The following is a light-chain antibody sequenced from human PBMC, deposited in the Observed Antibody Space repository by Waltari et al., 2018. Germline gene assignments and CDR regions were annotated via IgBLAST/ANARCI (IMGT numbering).Light chain of an antibody. J-gene: IGLJ1*01. CDR1: TSDVGRYDL. CDR2: EVF. Sequence: QSALTQPASVSGTPGQSTTISCSGTTSDVGRYDLVSWYQQHPGEAPKLLICEVFKRPPDTSSRFSGAKSGSTASLTISGLQPEDEADYYCCSYAGRGTYVFGSGTKVTVL. CDR3: CSYAGRGTYV. V-gene: IGLV2-23*02.